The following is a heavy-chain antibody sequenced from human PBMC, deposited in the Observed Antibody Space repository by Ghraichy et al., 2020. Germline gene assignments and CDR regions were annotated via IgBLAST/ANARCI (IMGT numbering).Heavy chain of an antibody. CDR1: GFTFSSFS. CDR3: ARGGRFLEWLSHGMDV. V-gene: IGHV3-21*01. J-gene: IGHJ6*02. CDR2: ISTSNSYK. Sequence: GGSLRLSCAASGFTFSSFSMNWVRQAPGKGLEWVSSISTSNSYKYYADSVKGRFTISRDNAKNSLDLQMNSLRADDSAVYYCARGGRFLEWLSHGMDVWGQGTTVTGSS. D-gene: IGHD3-3*01.